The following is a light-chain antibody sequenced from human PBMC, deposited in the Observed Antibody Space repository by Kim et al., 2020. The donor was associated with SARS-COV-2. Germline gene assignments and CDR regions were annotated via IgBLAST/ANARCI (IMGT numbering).Light chain of an antibody. Sequence: LSPGERATLSCRASQSVSSYLAWYQQKPGQAPRLLIFDASNRVAGVPARFSGSGSGTDFTLTISSLEPEDLAVYFCQQRSNWPITFGQGTRLEIK. CDR3: QQRSNWPIT. CDR2: DAS. CDR1: QSVSSY. J-gene: IGKJ5*01. V-gene: IGKV3-11*01.